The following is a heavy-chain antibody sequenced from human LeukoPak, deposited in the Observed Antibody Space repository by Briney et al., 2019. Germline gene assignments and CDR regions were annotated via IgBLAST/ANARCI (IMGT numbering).Heavy chain of an antibody. CDR1: GFTFSSYS. Sequence: PGGSMRLSCAAAGFTFSSYSMNWVRQAPGKGLGWVSSISSSSSYIYYADSVKGRFTISRDNAKNSLYLQMNSLTAEDTAVYYCARPPLLEGIAVAGDAFDIWGQGTMVTVSS. CDR2: ISSSSSYI. CDR3: ARPPLLEGIAVAGDAFDI. V-gene: IGHV3-21*01. J-gene: IGHJ3*02. D-gene: IGHD6-19*01.